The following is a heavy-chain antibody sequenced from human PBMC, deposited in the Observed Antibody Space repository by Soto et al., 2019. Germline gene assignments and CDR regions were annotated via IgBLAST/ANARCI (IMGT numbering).Heavy chain of an antibody. CDR3: ARPLWRDDYNWGYFDL. J-gene: IGHJ2*01. V-gene: IGHV3-30-3*01. CDR1: GFTFSSYA. Sequence: QVQLVESGGGVVQPGRSLRLSCAASGFTFSSYAMHWVRQAPGKGLEWVAVISYDGSNKYYADSVKGRFTISRDNSKNTLYLHMNSLRAKDTAVYYCARPLWRDDYNWGYFDLWGRGTLVTVSS. CDR2: ISYDGSNK. D-gene: IGHD4-4*01.